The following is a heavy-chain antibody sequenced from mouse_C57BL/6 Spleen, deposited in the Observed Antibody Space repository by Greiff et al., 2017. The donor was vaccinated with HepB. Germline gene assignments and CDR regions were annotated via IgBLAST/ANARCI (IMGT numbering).Heavy chain of an antibody. D-gene: IGHD3-1*01. J-gene: IGHJ2*01. CDR3: ARDRGDYFDY. Sequence: EVQVVESGPGLVKPSQSLSLTCSVTGYSITSGYYWNWIRQFPGNKLEWMGYISYDGSNNYNPSLKNRISITRDTSKNQFFLKLNSVTTEDTATYYCARDRGDYFDYWGQGTTLTVSS. V-gene: IGHV3-6*01. CDR1: GYSITSGYY. CDR2: ISYDGSN.